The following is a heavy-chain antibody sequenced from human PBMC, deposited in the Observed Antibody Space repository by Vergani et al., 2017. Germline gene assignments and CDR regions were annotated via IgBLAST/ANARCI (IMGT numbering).Heavy chain of an antibody. J-gene: IGHJ4*02. D-gene: IGHD1-1*01. V-gene: IGHV3-23*01. CDR3: AKYRYNWNDGGDFDY. Sequence: TASGFTFSSYAMSWVRQAPGKGREWVSAISGSGGSTYYADSVKGRFTISRDNSKNTLYLQMNSLRAEDTAVYYCAKYRYNWNDGGDFDYWGQGTLVTVSS. CDR2: ISGSGGST. CDR1: GFTFSSYA.